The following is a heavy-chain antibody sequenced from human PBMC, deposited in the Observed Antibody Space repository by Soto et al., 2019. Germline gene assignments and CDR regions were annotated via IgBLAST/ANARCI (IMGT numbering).Heavy chain of an antibody. CDR1: GGSFSSYY. D-gene: IGHD3-3*01. V-gene: IGHV4-34*01. Sequence: PSETLSLTCAVYGGSFSSYYWSRIRQPPGKGLEWIGVINHSGSTNYDPSLKSRVTISIDTSKNQVSLTLSSVTAADTAVYYCARGEPRFMEWLLLSEYFDPWGQGTLVTVSS. CDR3: ARGEPRFMEWLLLSEYFDP. CDR2: INHSGST. J-gene: IGHJ5*02.